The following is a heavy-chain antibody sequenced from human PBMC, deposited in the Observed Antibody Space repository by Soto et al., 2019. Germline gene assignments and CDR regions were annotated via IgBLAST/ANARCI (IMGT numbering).Heavy chain of an antibody. D-gene: IGHD2-15*01. CDR1: GGSISSGGYY. J-gene: IGHJ4*02. Sequence: QVQLQESGPGLVKPSQTLSLTCTVSGGSISSGGYYWSWIRQHPGKGLEWIGYIYYSGSTYYNPSLKSRVTISVDTSKNQFSLKLSSVTAADTAVYYCARDSRVSVVAATPDGYYFDYWGQGTLVTVSS. CDR3: ARDSRVSVVAATPDGYYFDY. V-gene: IGHV4-31*03. CDR2: IYYSGST.